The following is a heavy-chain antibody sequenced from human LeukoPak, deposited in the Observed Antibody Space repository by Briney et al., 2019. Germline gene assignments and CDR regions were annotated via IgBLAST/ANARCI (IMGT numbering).Heavy chain of an antibody. CDR3: AAGYDSSGYYLDD. J-gene: IGHJ4*02. CDR1: GFTFSSST. V-gene: IGHV1-58*02. D-gene: IGHD3-22*01. Sequence: SVKVSCKASGFTFSSSTMQWVRQARGQRLEWIGWIVVGSGNTNYAQKFQERVTITRDMSTSTAYMELSSLRSEDTAVYYCAAGYDSSGYYLDDRGQGTLVTVSS. CDR2: IVVGSGNT.